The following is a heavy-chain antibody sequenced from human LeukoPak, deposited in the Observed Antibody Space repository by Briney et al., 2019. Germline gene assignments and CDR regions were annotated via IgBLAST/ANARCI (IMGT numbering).Heavy chain of an antibody. CDR1: GGSISSYY. CDR3: ARGYGDYEYAFGI. Sequence: SETLSLTRTVSGGSISSYYGSWIRQPAGKGLEWIGRSYTSGSTNYNPSLKSRVTMSVDTSKNQFSLKLGSVTAADTAVYYCARGYGDYEYAFGIWGQGTMVTVSS. D-gene: IGHD4-17*01. J-gene: IGHJ3*02. V-gene: IGHV4-4*07. CDR2: SYTSGST.